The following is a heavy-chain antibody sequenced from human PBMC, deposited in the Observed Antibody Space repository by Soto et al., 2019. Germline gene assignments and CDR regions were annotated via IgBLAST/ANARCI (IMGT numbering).Heavy chain of an antibody. J-gene: IGHJ4*02. CDR2: IYWDDDQ. CDR1: GFSLTTSGVG. D-gene: IGHD3-10*01. V-gene: IGHV2-5*02. CDR3: AHHPYYGLGSYSFDY. Sequence: QITLKESGPTLVRPTQTLTLTCTFSGFSLTTSGVGVGWIRQPPGKALEWLAAIYWDDDQRHSSSLKSRLTITKDTSKHQVALTMTNMAPVDTATYYCAHHPYYGLGSYSFDYWGQGTLVTVSS.